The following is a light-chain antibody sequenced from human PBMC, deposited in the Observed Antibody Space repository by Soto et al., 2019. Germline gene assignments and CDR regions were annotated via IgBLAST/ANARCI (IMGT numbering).Light chain of an antibody. CDR2: DAS. CDR1: QSFSTY. V-gene: IGKV3-11*01. Sequence: EIVLTQSPATLSLSPGERATLSCRAIQSFSTYLAWYQQKPGQAPRLLIYDASNRATGIPARFTGSGSGTDFTLTISSLQPEDFPVYYCQQRSNWPRTTFGQGTRMEIK. J-gene: IGKJ5*01. CDR3: QQRSNWPRTT.